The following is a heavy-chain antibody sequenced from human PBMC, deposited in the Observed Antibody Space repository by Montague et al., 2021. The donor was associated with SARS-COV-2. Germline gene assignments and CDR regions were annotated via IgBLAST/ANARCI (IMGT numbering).Heavy chain of an antibody. D-gene: IGHD1-26*01. Sequence: TLSLTCTVSGGSISSGGYYWSWIPQHPGQGLEWIGYIYYSGSTYYNLSLKSRLTISVATSKNRFSLKLSSVTAADTALYYCARARGGGPTTRNWFDPWGQGTLVTVSS. CDR2: IYYSGST. CDR1: GGSISSGGYY. J-gene: IGHJ5*02. V-gene: IGHV4-31*03. CDR3: ARARGGGPTTRNWFDP.